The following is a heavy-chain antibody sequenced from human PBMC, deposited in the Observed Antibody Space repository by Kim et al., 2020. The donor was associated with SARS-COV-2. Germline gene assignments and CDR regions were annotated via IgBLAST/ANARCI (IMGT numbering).Heavy chain of an antibody. CDR2: ISSNGGST. D-gene: IGHD3-22*01. CDR1: GFTFSSYA. J-gene: IGHJ4*02. Sequence: GGSLRLSCSASGFTFSSYAMHWVRQAPGKGLEYVSAISSNGGSTYYADSVKGRFTISRDNSKNTLYLQMSSLRAEDTAVYYCVKETTSPEMYYYDSSGYYSPFDYWGQGTLVTVSS. V-gene: IGHV3-64D*06. CDR3: VKETTSPEMYYYDSSGYYSPFDY.